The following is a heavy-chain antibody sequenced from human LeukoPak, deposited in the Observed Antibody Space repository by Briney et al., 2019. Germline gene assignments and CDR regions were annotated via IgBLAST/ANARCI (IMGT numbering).Heavy chain of an antibody. V-gene: IGHV4-30-2*05. CDR3: ARDVTGTTGASDAFDI. J-gene: IGHJ3*02. D-gene: IGHD1-7*01. CDR2: IYHSGST. Sequence: SQTLSLTCTVSGGSISSGGYYWSWIRQPPGKGLEWIGYIYHSGSTYYNPSLKSRVTISVDTSKNQFSLKLTSVTAADTAVYYCARDVTGTTGASDAFDIWGQGTMVTVSS. CDR1: GGSISSGGYY.